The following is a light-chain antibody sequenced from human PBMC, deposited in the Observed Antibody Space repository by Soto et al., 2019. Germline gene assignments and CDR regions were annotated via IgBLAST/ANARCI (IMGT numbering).Light chain of an antibody. CDR3: QQHTSARWT. CDR1: QGINNY. Sequence: DIQMTQSPSSLSASVGDRVTITCRASQGINNYLAWYQQKPGKVPKLLIYAASTLQSGVPTRFSGSGFGTEFTLSISSLQPEDVATYFCQQHTSARWTFVQGTQVEIK. V-gene: IGKV1-27*01. CDR2: AAS. J-gene: IGKJ1*01.